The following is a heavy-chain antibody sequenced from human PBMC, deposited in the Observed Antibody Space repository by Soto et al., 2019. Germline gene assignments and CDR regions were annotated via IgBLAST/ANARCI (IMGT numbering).Heavy chain of an antibody. V-gene: IGHV5-51*01. CDR2: IYPGDSDT. J-gene: IGHJ6*03. CDR1: GYSFISYW. D-gene: IGHD3-9*01. CDR3: ARPGYYDILTHYYMDV. Sequence: GESLKISCKGSGYSFISYWIGWVRQMPGKSLEWMGIIYPGDSDTRYSPSFQGQVTISADKSISTAYLQWSSLKASDTAMYYCARPGYYDILTHYYMDVWGKGTTVTVSS.